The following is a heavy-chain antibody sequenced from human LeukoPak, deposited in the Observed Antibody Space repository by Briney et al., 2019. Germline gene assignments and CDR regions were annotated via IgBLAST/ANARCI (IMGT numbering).Heavy chain of an antibody. CDR3: ARLGYYYGSGSYPSDAFDI. V-gene: IGHV3-21*01. CDR1: GFTFNNAW. J-gene: IGHJ3*02. CDR2: ISSSSSYI. D-gene: IGHD3-10*01. Sequence: PGGSLRLSCAASGFTFNNAWMNWVRQAPGKGLEWVSSISSSSSYIYYADSVKGRFTISRDNAKNSLYLQMNSLRAEDTAVYYCARLGYYYGSGSYPSDAFDIWGQGTMVTVSS.